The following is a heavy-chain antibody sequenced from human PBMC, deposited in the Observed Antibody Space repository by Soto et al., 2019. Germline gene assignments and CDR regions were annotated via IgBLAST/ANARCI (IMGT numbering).Heavy chain of an antibody. Sequence: ASVKVSCKASGGTFSSYAISWVRQAPGQGLEWMGGIIPIFGTANYAQKFQGRVTITADESTSTAYMELSSLRSEDTAVYYCARDQKMGGSGWYEDYYGMDVWGQGTTVTVSS. CDR3: ARDQKMGGSGWYEDYYGMDV. V-gene: IGHV1-69*13. D-gene: IGHD6-19*01. CDR1: GGTFSSYA. J-gene: IGHJ6*02. CDR2: IIPIFGTA.